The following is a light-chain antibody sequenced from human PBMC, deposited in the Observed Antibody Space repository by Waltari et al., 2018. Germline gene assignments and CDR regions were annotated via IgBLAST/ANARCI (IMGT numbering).Light chain of an antibody. Sequence: QSALTQPRSVSGSPGQSVPISCTGTSRDVGYYNYVSWYQEQPGKAPRLTIYDVSERPSGVPDRFSASKSGNTASLTISGLQAEDEGSYHCCSRAGSSVVFGGGTKLTVL. CDR3: CSRAGSSVV. CDR2: DVS. J-gene: IGLJ2*01. CDR1: SRDVGYYNY. V-gene: IGLV2-11*01.